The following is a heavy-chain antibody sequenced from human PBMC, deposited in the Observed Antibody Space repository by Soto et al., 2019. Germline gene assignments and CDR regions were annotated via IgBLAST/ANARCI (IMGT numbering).Heavy chain of an antibody. Sequence: GGSLRLSCAASGFTFSSYGMHWVRQAPGKGLEWVAVIWYDGSNKYYEDSVKGRFTISRDNSKNTLYLQMNSLRAEDTAVYYCARDVAYCGGDCYSETYYYYGMDVWGQGTTVTVSS. CDR2: IWYDGSNK. J-gene: IGHJ6*02. CDR1: GFTFSSYG. V-gene: IGHV3-33*01. CDR3: ARDVAYCGGDCYSETYYYYGMDV. D-gene: IGHD2-21*02.